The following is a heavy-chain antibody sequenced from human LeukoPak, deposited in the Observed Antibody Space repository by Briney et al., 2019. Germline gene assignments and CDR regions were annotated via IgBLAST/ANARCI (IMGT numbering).Heavy chain of an antibody. CDR3: ASSWELLPLDSNWFDP. Sequence: SVKVSCKASGGTFSSYAISWMRQAPGQGLEWMGRIIPILGIANYAQKFQGRVTITADKSTSTAYMELSSLRSEDTAVYYCASSWELLPLDSNWFDPWGQGTLVTVSS. D-gene: IGHD1-26*01. V-gene: IGHV1-69*04. CDR1: GGTFSSYA. J-gene: IGHJ5*02. CDR2: IIPILGIA.